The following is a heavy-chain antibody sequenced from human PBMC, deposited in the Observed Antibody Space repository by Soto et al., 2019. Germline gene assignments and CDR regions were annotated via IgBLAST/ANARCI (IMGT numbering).Heavy chain of an antibody. J-gene: IGHJ4*02. V-gene: IGHV4-39*01. Sequence: PSETLSLTYTVSGGSISSSSYYWGWIRQPPGKGLEWIGSIYYSGSTYYNPSLKSRVTISVDTSKNQFSLKLSSVTAADTAVYYCARLVINERGVINYWGQGTLVTVSS. CDR2: IYYSGST. CDR3: ARLVINERGVINY. CDR1: GGSISSSSYY. D-gene: IGHD3-10*01.